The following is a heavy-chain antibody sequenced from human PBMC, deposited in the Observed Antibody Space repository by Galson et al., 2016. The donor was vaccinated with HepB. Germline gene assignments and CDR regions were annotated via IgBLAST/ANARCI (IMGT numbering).Heavy chain of an antibody. J-gene: IGHJ4*02. CDR2: IYSAGTT. D-gene: IGHD3-3*01. CDR1: GFLVTSNY. V-gene: IGHV3-66*01. CDR3: ASGQTYDFWSASLGGY. Sequence: SLRLSCAASGFLVTSNYMMWVRRAPGKGLDWVSVIYSAGTTYYADSVKDRFTISRDHSKNTLYLQMNSLRAEDTAVYYCASGQTYDFWSASLGGYWGQGSLVIVSS.